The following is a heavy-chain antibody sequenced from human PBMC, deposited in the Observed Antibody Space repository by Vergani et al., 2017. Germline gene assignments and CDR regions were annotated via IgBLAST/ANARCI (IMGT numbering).Heavy chain of an antibody. J-gene: IGHJ3*02. D-gene: IGHD1-26*01. CDR1: GFTFDAYA. CDR2: ISWNSGSI. Sequence: EVQLVESGGGLVQPGRSLRLSCAASGFTFDAYAMHWVRQAPGKGLERVAGISWNSGSIGYADSVKGRFTISRDNAKNSLYLQMNSLRAEDTALYYCAKDRWGSGSFDDAFDIWGQGTMVTVSS. CDR3: AKDRWGSGSFDDAFDI. V-gene: IGHV3-9*01.